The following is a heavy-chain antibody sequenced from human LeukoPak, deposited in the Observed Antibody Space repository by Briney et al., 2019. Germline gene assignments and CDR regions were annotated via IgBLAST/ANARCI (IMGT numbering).Heavy chain of an antibody. CDR3: ARRTPFNGSGNYEYYFDY. V-gene: IGHV4-39*01. Sequence: PSETLSLTCTVSGGSISSSTYCWGWIRQPPGKGLEWIGSIYYSGSTYYNPSLKSRVTISVDTSKNQFSLKLSSVTAADTAVYYCARRTPFNGSGNYEYYFDYWGQGTLVTVSS. CDR2: IYYSGST. D-gene: IGHD3-10*01. J-gene: IGHJ4*02. CDR1: GGSISSSTYC.